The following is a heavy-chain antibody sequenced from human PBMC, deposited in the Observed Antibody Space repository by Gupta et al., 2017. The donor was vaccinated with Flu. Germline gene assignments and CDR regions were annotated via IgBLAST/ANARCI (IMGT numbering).Heavy chain of an antibody. V-gene: IGHV3-72*01. CDR3: ARGSAGDY. CDR2: SRNKAKGYTT. J-gene: IGHJ4*02. Sequence: EVQLVDSGGVLVQPGGSLRLLCAVSGFSFSHHYMDWVRQAPGKGLEWVGRSRNKAKGYTTDYAPSVKGRFTISRDDSKNSLYLQMNSLKTEDTAVYYCARGSAGDYWGQGTLVTVSS. D-gene: IGHD3-3*01. CDR1: GFSFSHHY.